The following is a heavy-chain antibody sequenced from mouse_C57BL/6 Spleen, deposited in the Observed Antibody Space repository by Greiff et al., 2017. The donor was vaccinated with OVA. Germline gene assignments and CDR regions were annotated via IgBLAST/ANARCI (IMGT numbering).Heavy chain of an antibody. Sequence: QVQLKESGAELVRPGASVTLSCKASGYTFTDYEMHWVKQTPVHGLEWIGAIDPETGGTAYNQKFKGKAILTADKSSSTAYMELRSLTSEDSAVYYCTRGGYSNYGFAYWGQGTLVTVSA. D-gene: IGHD2-5*01. V-gene: IGHV1-15*01. CDR2: IDPETGGT. J-gene: IGHJ3*01. CDR3: TRGGYSNYGFAY. CDR1: GYTFTDYE.